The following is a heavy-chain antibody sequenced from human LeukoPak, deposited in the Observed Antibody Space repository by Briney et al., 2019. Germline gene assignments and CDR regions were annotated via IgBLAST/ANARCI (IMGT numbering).Heavy chain of an antibody. CDR3: VRGVIMYYFDY. CDR2: IYARGNT. D-gene: IGHD3-10*01. Sequence: SETLSLTCTVSGYSISSGYYWGWIRQPPGKGLEWIGRIYARGNTNYNPSLKSRVTISVDTSKNQFSLKLSSVTAADTAVYYCVRGVIMYYFDYWGQGTLVTVSS. CDR1: GYSISSGYY. V-gene: IGHV4-38-2*02. J-gene: IGHJ4*02.